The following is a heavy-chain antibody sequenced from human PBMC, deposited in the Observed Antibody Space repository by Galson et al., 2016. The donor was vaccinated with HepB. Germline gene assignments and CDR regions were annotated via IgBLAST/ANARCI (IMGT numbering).Heavy chain of an antibody. D-gene: IGHD6-19*01. Sequence: SVKVSCKASGYTFTSYRLTWLRQAPGQGLEWMGWITADNGNANYAQNLQGRVTMTTDTSTSTAYMELRSLRSDDTAVYYCAAAVAGNFDYWGQGILVTVSS. V-gene: IGHV1-18*01. CDR1: GYTFTSYR. CDR3: AAAVAGNFDY. CDR2: ITADNGNA. J-gene: IGHJ4*02.